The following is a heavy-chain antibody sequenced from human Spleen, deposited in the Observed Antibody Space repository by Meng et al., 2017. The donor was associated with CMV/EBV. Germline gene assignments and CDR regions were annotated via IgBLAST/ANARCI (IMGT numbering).Heavy chain of an antibody. CDR1: GGSISRRSYY. CDR2: IYYSGST. CDR3: ARDYGTSRPFRY. V-gene: IGHV4-39*07. D-gene: IGHD1/OR15-1a*01. J-gene: IGHJ4*02. Sequence: QLQLQESGPGLVKPSETLSLTCTVSGGSISRRSYYWGWIRQPPGKGLEWIGSIYYSGSTYYNPSLKSRVTISVDTSKNQFSLKLSSVTAADTAVYYCARDYGTSRPFRYWGQGILVTVSS.